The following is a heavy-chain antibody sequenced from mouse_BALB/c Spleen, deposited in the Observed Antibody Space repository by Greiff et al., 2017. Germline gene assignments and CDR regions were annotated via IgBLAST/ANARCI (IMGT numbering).Heavy chain of an antibody. CDR2: ISSGGSYT. CDR1: GFTFSSYA. J-gene: IGHJ1*01. D-gene: IGHD1-1*01. CDR3: ARPSSTVVATDWYFDV. V-gene: IGHV5-9-4*01. Sequence: EVMLVESGGGLVKPGGSLKLSCAASGFTFSSYAMSWVRQSPEKRLEWVAEISSGGSYTYYPDTVTGRFTISRDNAKNTLYLEMSSLRSEDTAMYYCARPSSTVVATDWYFDVWGAGTTVTVSS.